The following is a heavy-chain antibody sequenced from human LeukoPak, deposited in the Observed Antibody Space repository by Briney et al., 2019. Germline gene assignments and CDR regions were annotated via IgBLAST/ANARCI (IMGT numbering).Heavy chain of an antibody. CDR2: IDSGGST. CDR3: AREDAFDY. Sequence: GGSLRLSCAASGFTVRSNYMSWVRQAAGKGLEWVSVIDSGGSTYYADSVKGRFSISRDNSKNTVYLEMKSLRVEDTAVYYCAREDAFDYWGQGTLVTVSS. V-gene: IGHV3-53*01. J-gene: IGHJ4*02. D-gene: IGHD2-8*01. CDR1: GFTVRSNY.